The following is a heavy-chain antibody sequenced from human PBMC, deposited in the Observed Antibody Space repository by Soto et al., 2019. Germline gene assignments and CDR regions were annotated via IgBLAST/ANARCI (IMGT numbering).Heavy chain of an antibody. CDR3: ARQNRDDYGDARLDY. V-gene: IGHV4-59*08. CDR2: IYYSGST. Sequence: SETLSLTCTVSGGSISSYYWSWIRQPPGKGLEWIGYIYYSGSTNCNPSLKSRVTISVDTSKNQFSLKLSSVTAADTAVYYCARQNRDDYGDARLDYWGQGTLVTVSS. D-gene: IGHD4-17*01. CDR1: GGSISSYY. J-gene: IGHJ4*02.